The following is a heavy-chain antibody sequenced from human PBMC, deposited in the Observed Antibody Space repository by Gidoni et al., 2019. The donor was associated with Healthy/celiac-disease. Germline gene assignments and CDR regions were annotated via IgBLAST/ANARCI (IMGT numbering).Heavy chain of an antibody. Sequence: QVQLVQSGAEVKTPGASVQVSCKASGYTFTSYGISWVRQAPGQGLEWMGWISAYNGNTNYAQKLQGRVTMTTDTSTSKAYMELRSLRSDDTAVYYCARDPASYYYGSGSYWFDTWGQGTLVTVSS. CDR1: GYTFTSYG. CDR3: ARDPASYYYGSGSYWFDT. J-gene: IGHJ5*02. V-gene: IGHV1-18*01. D-gene: IGHD3-10*01. CDR2: ISAYNGNT.